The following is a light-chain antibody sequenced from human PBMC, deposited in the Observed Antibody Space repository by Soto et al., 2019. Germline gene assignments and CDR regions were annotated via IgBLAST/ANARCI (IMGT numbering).Light chain of an antibody. CDR3: QHYNSFSLT. V-gene: IGKV1-5*01. J-gene: IGKJ1*01. CDR2: DAS. Sequence: DIQITQSPSTLSASVGDRVIVTCRASQSISNWLAWYQQKPGKAPKLLIYDASTLEGGVPSRFRGSGSGTEFTLTINNLQTDDFATYYCQHYNSFSLTFGPGTKVDIK. CDR1: QSISNW.